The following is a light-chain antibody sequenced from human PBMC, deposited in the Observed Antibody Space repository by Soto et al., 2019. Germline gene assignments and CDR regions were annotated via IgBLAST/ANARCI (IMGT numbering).Light chain of an antibody. CDR2: GAS. CDR1: QSVSASY. J-gene: IGKJ2*02. Sequence: ENVLTQSPGMVSLSPGEGVTLSCRASQSVSASYFAWYQQRPGQAPRLLIYGASNRATGIPDRFSGSGSRTDFTLTISRLEPEDFVVYYCHQYGTSPCTFGQGTKLEIK. CDR3: HQYGTSPCT. V-gene: IGKV3-20*01.